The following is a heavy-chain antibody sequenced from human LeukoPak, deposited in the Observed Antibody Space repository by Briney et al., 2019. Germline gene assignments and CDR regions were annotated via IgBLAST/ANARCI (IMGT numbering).Heavy chain of an antibody. D-gene: IGHD4-11*01. CDR2: ISSSSSYI. V-gene: IGHV3-21*01. CDR1: GFTFSSYA. J-gene: IGHJ6*02. CDR3: AREIDYSNFYYYYYGMDV. Sequence: GGSLRLSCAASGFTFSSYAMSWVRQAPGKGLEWVSSISSSSSYIYYADSVKGRFTISRDNAKNSLYLQMNSLRAEDTAVYYCAREIDYSNFYYYYYGMDVWGQGTTVTVSS.